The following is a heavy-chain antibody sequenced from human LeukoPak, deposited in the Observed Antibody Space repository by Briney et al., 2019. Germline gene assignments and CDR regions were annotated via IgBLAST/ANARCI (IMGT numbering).Heavy chain of an antibody. J-gene: IGHJ5*02. Sequence: SETLSLTCTVSGGSINNYYWSWIRQPAGKGLEWIGRIYHSRSADVTPSLKSRATISADRSKNQFSLKLSSVTAADTAVYYCARGDGVASASGGVDPWGQGTLVTVTS. D-gene: IGHD6-13*01. CDR1: GGSINNYY. V-gene: IGHV4-4*07. CDR3: ARGDGVASASGGVDP. CDR2: IYHSRSA.